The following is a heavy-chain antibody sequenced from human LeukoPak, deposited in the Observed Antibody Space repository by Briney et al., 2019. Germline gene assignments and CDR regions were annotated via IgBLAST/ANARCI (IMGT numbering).Heavy chain of an antibody. CDR3: ARVRSEMATILTLLDY. D-gene: IGHD5-24*01. Sequence: ASVKVSCKASGYTFTSYGISWVRQAPGQGLEWMGWISAYNGNTNYAQKLQGRVTMTTDTSTSTAYMELRSLRSDDTAVYYCARVRSEMATILTLLDYWGQGTLVTVSS. V-gene: IGHV1-18*01. J-gene: IGHJ4*02. CDR1: GYTFTSYG. CDR2: ISAYNGNT.